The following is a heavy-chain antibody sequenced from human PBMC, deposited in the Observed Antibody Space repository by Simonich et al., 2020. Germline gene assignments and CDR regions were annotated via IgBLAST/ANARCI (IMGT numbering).Heavy chain of an antibody. Sequence: QVQLQESGPGLVKPSETLSLTCTVSGGSISSYYWSWIRQPPGKGLELIGSIYYSGSTNYNPSLKSRVTISVDTSKNQFSLKLSSGTAADTAVYYCARYKFWGEVVTAIPGYWYFDLWCRGTLVTVSS. CDR1: GGSISSYY. CDR3: ARYKFWGEVVTAIPGYWYFDL. V-gene: IGHV4-59*08. CDR2: IYYSGST. D-gene: IGHD2-21*02. J-gene: IGHJ2*01.